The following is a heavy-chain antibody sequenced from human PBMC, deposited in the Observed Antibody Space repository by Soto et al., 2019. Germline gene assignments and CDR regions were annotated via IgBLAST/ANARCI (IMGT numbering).Heavy chain of an antibody. D-gene: IGHD2-15*01. V-gene: IGHV1-8*01. CDR3: ARGLCTGGTCYGLTSDI. J-gene: IGHJ3*02. CDR1: GYTFTSHH. Sequence: QVKLVQSGAEVKKPGASVKVSCKASGYTFTSHHIIWVRQTTKHGLEWMGWMSPFSGDSGSAQKFQGRITMTRDSSTSTAYMDLSSLTPEDSAVYFCARGLCTGGTCYGLTSDIWGQGTRVTVS. CDR2: MSPFSGDS.